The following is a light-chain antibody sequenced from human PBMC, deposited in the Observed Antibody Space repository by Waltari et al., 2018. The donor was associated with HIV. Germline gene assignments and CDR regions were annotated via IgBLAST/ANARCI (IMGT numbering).Light chain of an antibody. Sequence: DIQMIQSPSSLSASVGSRVTIPCRASQSISSWLAWYQQKPRKAPKILIYRASTLESGVPSRFSGSGSGTEFTLTISSLQPDDVATYYCQQYYTYLHTFGQGTKLEIK. CDR3: QQYYTYLHT. V-gene: IGKV1-5*03. J-gene: IGKJ2*01. CDR2: RAS. CDR1: QSISSW.